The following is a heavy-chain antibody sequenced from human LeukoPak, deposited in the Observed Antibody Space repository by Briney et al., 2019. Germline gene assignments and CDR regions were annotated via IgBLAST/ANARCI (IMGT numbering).Heavy chain of an antibody. V-gene: IGHV4-61*09. CDR3: VRLAALRGFYYYMDV. J-gene: IGHJ6*03. D-gene: IGHD6-25*01. CDR2: VYRDGNT. Sequence: PSETLSLTCTVSGGSISSGSYYWSWIRQPAGKGLEWVANVYRDGNTYYSPSLESRATISVDTSKNLFSLKLSSLSAADTAVYYCVRLAALRGFYYYMDVWGKGTAVTVSS. CDR1: GGSISSGSYY.